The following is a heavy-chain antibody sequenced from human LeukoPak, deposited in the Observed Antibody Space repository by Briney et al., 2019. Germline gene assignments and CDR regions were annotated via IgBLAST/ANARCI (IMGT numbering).Heavy chain of an antibody. J-gene: IGHJ4*02. D-gene: IGHD3-9*01. CDR2: INHSGST. Sequence: SETLSLTCAVYGGSFSGYYWGWIRQPPGKGLEWIGEINHSGSTNYNPSLKSRVTISVDTSKNQFSLKLSSVTAADTAVYYCARGSVTGYYTFDYWGQGTLVTVSS. CDR3: ARGSVTGYYTFDY. V-gene: IGHV4-34*01. CDR1: GGSFSGYY.